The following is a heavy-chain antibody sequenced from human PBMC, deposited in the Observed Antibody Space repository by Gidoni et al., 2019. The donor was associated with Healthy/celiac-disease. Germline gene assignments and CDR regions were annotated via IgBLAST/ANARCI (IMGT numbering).Heavy chain of an antibody. V-gene: IGHV4-59*01. CDR3: ARSGYYDILTGYYCWCDP. Sequence: QVQLQESGPGLVKPSETLSLTCPVPGGSISSYYWSWIRQPPGKGLEGVGYIYYSGSSNYNPPLKSRVTISVDTSKNQFSLKLISVTAADTAVYYCARSGYYDILTGYYCWCDPWGQGTLVTVSS. J-gene: IGHJ5*02. CDR1: GGSISSYY. D-gene: IGHD3-9*01. CDR2: IYYSGSS.